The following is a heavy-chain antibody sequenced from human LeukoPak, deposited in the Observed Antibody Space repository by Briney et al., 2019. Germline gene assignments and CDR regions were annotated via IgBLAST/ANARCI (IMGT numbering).Heavy chain of an antibody. CDR2: ISYDGSNK. V-gene: IGHV3-30*07. D-gene: IGHD4-11*01. J-gene: IGHJ4*02. CDR1: GFTFSSYA. CDR3: ASSYSLYYFDY. Sequence: GGSLRLSCAASGFTFSSYAMHWVRQAPGKGLEWVAVISYDGSNKYYADSVKGRFTISRDNSKNTLFLQMNSLRAEDTAVYYCASSYSLYYFDYWGQGTLVTVSS.